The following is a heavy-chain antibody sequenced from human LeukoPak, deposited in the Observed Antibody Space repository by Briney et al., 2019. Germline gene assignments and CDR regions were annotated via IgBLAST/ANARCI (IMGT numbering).Heavy chain of an antibody. Sequence: SETLSLTCTVSGGSFSSGSYYWSWLRQPPGTGLEWIGYIYYSGGTNYNPSLKSRVTISVDTSKNQFSLKLSSVTAADTAVYYCARRARGSYFDYWGQGTLVTVSS. V-gene: IGHV4-61*01. D-gene: IGHD1-26*01. J-gene: IGHJ4*02. CDR1: GGSFSSGSYY. CDR2: IYYSGGT. CDR3: ARRARGSYFDY.